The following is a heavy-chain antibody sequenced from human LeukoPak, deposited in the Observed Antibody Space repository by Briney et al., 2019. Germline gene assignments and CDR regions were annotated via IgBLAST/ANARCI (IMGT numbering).Heavy chain of an antibody. CDR3: AKDLTGGGDLYY. D-gene: IGHD2-21*02. V-gene: IGHV3-30*18. CDR2: ISYDGSNK. CDR1: GFTFSSYW. Sequence: GGSLRLSCAASGFTFSSYWMSWVRQAPGKGLEWVAVISYDGSNKYYADSVKGRFTISRDNSKNTLYLQMNSLRAEDTAVYYCAKDLTGGGDLYYWGQGTLVTVSS. J-gene: IGHJ4*02.